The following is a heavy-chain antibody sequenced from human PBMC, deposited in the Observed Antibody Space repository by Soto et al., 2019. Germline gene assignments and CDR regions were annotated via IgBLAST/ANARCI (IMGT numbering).Heavy chain of an antibody. CDR2: ISANNGNT. Sequence: QVQLVQSGAEVKKPGASVKVSCKASGYTFTNYGISWVRQAPGQGLEGMGWISANNGNTNYEQKLQGRVTMTTDTATRTASMERRSRRSDATAVYYGARDRGSYALAYWGQGPLVTVSP. D-gene: IGHD1-26*01. J-gene: IGHJ4*02. CDR3: ARDRGSYALAY. CDR1: GYTFTNYG. V-gene: IGHV1-18*01.